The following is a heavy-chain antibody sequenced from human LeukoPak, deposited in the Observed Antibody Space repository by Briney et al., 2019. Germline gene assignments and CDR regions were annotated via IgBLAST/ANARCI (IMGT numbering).Heavy chain of an antibody. Sequence: PGGSLRLSCAASGFTFSDYYMSWIRQAPGKGLEWVSYISSSSSTIYYADSVKGRFTISRDNAKNSLYLQMNSLRAEDTAVYYCVRGSDYYYYYMDVWGKGTTVTVSS. J-gene: IGHJ6*03. V-gene: IGHV3-11*04. CDR1: GFTFSDYY. CDR3: VRGSDYYYYYMDV. CDR2: ISSSSSTI.